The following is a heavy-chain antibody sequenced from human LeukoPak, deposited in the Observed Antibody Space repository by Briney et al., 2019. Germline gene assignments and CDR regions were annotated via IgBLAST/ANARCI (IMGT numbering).Heavy chain of an antibody. CDR1: GYSFTSYW. CDR3: ARLVDYYYYYMDV. Sequence: GESLQISCKGSGYSFTSYWIGWVRQMPGKGLEWMGIIYPGDSGTRYSPSFQGQVTISADKSISTAYLQWSSLKASDTAMYYCARLVDYYYYYMDVWGKGTTVTVSS. J-gene: IGHJ6*03. D-gene: IGHD6-6*01. CDR2: IYPGDSGT. V-gene: IGHV5-51*01.